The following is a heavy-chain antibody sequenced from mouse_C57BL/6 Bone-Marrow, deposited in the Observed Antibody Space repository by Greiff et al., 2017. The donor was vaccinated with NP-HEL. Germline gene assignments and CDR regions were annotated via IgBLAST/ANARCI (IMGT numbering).Heavy chain of an antibody. Sequence: VQLQQSGPELVKPGASVKISCKASGYSFPDYNMNWVKQSNGKSLVWIGVFNPNYGTTSYNQTFKGKATLTVDQSSSTAYMQLNSLTSEDSAVYYGARSDNGSSYWFAYWGQGTLVTVSA. V-gene: IGHV1-39*01. D-gene: IGHD1-1*01. CDR3: ARSDNGSSYWFAY. CDR1: GYSFPDYN. CDR2: FNPNYGTT. J-gene: IGHJ3*01.